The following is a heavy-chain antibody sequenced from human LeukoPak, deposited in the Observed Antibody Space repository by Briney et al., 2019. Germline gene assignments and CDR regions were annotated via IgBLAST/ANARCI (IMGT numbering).Heavy chain of an antibody. D-gene: IGHD4-17*01. CDR3: ARSHQGYGDTDDY. Sequence: GASVKVSCKASGYTFTSYGISWVRQAPGQGLEWMGWISAYNGNTNYAQKLQGRVTMTRDTSTSTVYMELSSLRSEDTAVYYCARSHQGYGDTDDYWGQGTLVTVSS. CDR2: ISAYNGNT. CDR1: GYTFTSYG. V-gene: IGHV1-18*01. J-gene: IGHJ4*02.